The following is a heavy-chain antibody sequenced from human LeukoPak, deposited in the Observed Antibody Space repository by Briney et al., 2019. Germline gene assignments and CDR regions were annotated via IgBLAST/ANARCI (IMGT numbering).Heavy chain of an antibody. D-gene: IGHD3-16*01. J-gene: IGHJ3*02. CDR1: GFTFSDYY. CDR3: ARAPRGGVNDAFDI. V-gene: IGHV3-11*04. CDR2: ITRSASYI. Sequence: PGGSLRLSCTTSGFTFSDYYMSWVRQAPGKGLEWVSSITRSASYIYYGDSVKGRFTISRDNAKNSLFLQMNSLRVEDSAVYYCARAPRGGVNDAFDIWGQGTMVTVSS.